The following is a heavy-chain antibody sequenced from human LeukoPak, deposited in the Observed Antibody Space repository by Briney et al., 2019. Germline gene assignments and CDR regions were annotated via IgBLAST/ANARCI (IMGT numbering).Heavy chain of an antibody. J-gene: IGHJ4*02. CDR3: ARRAGAYSHPYDY. V-gene: IGHV3-9*01. D-gene: IGHD4/OR15-4a*01. CDR2: ISYSSGSI. Sequence: GRSLRLPCAASGFTFDEYAMHWVRQAPGKGLEWVSGISYSSGSIGYVDSVKGRFTISRDNAKNSLYLQMNSLRVEDTALYYCARRAGAYSHPYDYWGQGTLVTVSS. CDR1: GFTFDEYA.